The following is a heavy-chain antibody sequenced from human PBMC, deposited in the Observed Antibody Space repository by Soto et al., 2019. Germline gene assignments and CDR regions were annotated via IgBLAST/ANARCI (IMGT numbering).Heavy chain of an antibody. CDR2: IYHSGST. V-gene: IGHV4-4*02. J-gene: IGHJ6*02. Sequence: QVQLQESGPGLVKPSGTLSLTCAVSGGSISSSNWWSWVRQPPGKGLEWIGEIYHSGSTNYNPSLKSRVTISVDKSKNQFSLKLSSVIAADTAVYYCARLTRITIFGVVTDDYYGMDVWGQGTTITVSS. CDR1: GGSISSSNW. D-gene: IGHD3-3*01. CDR3: ARLTRITIFGVVTDDYYGMDV.